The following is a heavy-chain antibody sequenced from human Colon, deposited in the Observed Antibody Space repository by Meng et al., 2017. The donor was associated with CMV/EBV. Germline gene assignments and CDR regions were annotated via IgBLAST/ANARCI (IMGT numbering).Heavy chain of an antibody. CDR1: GDSISNYY. V-gene: IGHV4-59*01. J-gene: IGHJ5*02. D-gene: IGHD4/OR15-4a*01. CDR3: AKGRARNDYWFDP. Sequence: QVQLQESGPGLVKPSETLSLTFTVSGDSISNYYWSWIRQSPGKGLEWIGYIYSSGSTNYNPSLKSRVTISIDTSKNQFSLKLTSVTAADTAVYYCAKGRARNDYWFDPWGQGTLVTVSS. CDR2: IYSSGST.